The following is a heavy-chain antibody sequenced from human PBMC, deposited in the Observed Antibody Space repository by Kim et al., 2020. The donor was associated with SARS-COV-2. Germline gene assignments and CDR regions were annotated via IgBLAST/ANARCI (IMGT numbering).Heavy chain of an antibody. CDR3: AKVLVPHMTTVPTDYYYGRDV. D-gene: IGHD4-17*01. V-gene: IGHV3-23*01. Sequence: GGSLRLSCAASGFTFSSYAMSWVRQAPGKGLEWVSAISGSGGSTYYADSVKGRFTISRDNSKNTLYLQMNSLRAEDTAVYYCAKVLVPHMTTVPTDYYYGRDVWGQGTTVTVSS. J-gene: IGHJ6*02. CDR1: GFTFSSYA. CDR2: ISGSGGST.